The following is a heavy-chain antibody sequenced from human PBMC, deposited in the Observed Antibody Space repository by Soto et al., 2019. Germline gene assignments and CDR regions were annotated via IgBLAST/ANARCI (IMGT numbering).Heavy chain of an antibody. CDR3: AQSYVDRDGYLFDY. CDR1: GFSLSTSRVG. CDR2: IYWDDDK. V-gene: IGHV2-5*02. Sequence: QITLKESGPTLVKPTQTLTLTCTFSGFSLSTSRVGVGWIRQPPGKALEWLALIYWDDDKRYSPSLKSRFTITKDTTKIQVVLTITNMYPVDTARYDCAQSYVDRDGYLFDYWGQGTLVTVCS. J-gene: IGHJ4*02. D-gene: IGHD5-18*01.